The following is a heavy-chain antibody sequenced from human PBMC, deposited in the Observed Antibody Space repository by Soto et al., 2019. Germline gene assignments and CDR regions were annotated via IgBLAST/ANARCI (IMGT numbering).Heavy chain of an antibody. D-gene: IGHD1-1*01. Sequence: PSVTLPLTCTVAGASISGFYRNWIRKSAGKGPEWIGRIYATGTTDYNPSLKSRVMMSVDTSKKQFSLKLRSVTAADTAVYYCVRDGTKTLRDWFDPGGQEISVTASS. CDR1: GASISGFY. J-gene: IGHJ5*02. CDR2: IYATGTT. CDR3: VRDGTKTLRDWFDP. V-gene: IGHV4-4*07.